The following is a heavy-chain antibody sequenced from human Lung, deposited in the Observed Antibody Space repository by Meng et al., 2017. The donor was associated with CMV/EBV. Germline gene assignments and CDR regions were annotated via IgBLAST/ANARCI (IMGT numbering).Heavy chain of an antibody. CDR1: GGSISSSSYY. D-gene: IGHD6-13*01. V-gene: IGHV4-39*07. Sequence: QLQLQESGPGLVKPSETLSLTCTVPGGSISSSSYYWGWIRQPPGKGLEWIGSIYYSGSTYYNPSLKSRVTMSVDTSKNQFSLKLSSVTAADTAVYYCARAAAAGTDFDYWGQGTLVTVSS. J-gene: IGHJ4*02. CDR2: IYYSGST. CDR3: ARAAAAGTDFDY.